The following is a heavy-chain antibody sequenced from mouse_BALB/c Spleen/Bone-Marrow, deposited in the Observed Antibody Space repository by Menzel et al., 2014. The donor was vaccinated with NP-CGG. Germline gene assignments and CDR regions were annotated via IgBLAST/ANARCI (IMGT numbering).Heavy chain of an antibody. D-gene: IGHD2-14*01. CDR3: ARQGYDVAMDY. CDR1: GFTFSDYY. V-gene: IGHV5-12*01. Sequence: EVMLVESGGGLVQPGGSLKLSCAPSGFTFSDYYMFWVRQTPEKRLEWVAYISNGGGSTYYPDTVKGRFTISRDNAKNTLYLQMSRLKSEDTAMYYCARQGYDVAMDYWGQGTSVAVSS. CDR2: ISNGGGST. J-gene: IGHJ4*01.